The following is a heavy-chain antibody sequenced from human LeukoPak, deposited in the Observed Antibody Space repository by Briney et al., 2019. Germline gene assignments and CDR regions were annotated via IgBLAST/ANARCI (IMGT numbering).Heavy chain of an antibody. J-gene: IGHJ4*02. CDR1: GFTFSSYS. V-gene: IGHV3-48*01. Sequence: PGGSLRLSCAASGFTFSSYSMNWVRQAPGKGLEWVSYISSSSSTIYYADSVKGRFTIPRDNAKNSLYLQMNSLRAEDTAVYYCARVPNYRYCSSTSCYTEYYFDYWGQGTLVTVSS. D-gene: IGHD2-2*02. CDR2: ISSSSSTI. CDR3: ARVPNYRYCSSTSCYTEYYFDY.